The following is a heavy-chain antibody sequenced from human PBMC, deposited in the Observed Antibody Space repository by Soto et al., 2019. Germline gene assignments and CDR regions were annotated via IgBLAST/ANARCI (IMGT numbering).Heavy chain of an antibody. Sequence: SETLSLTCTVSVGSISSYYWSWIRQPPGKGLEWIGYIYYSVSTNYNPSLKSRVTISVDTSKNQFSLKLSSVTAADTAVYYCARHSPPMYDILTGTTLDPYYGMDVWGQGTTVTVSS. CDR3: ARHSPPMYDILTGTTLDPYYGMDV. V-gene: IGHV4-59*08. D-gene: IGHD3-9*01. CDR1: VGSISSYY. J-gene: IGHJ6*02. CDR2: IYYSVST.